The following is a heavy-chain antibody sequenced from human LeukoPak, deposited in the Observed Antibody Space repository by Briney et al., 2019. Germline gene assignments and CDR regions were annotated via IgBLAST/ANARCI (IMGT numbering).Heavy chain of an antibody. CDR2: IYSSGST. D-gene: IGHD4/OR15-4a*01. CDR1: GGSISGYY. V-gene: IGHV4-4*07. CDR3: ARNYGGAYYLDY. Sequence: SETLSLTCTVSGGSISGYYWSWIRQPAGKGLEWIGRIYSSGSTNYNPSLKSRVTMSVGTSKNQSSLKLSSVTAADTAVYYCARNYGGAYYLDYWGQGTLVTVSS. J-gene: IGHJ4*02.